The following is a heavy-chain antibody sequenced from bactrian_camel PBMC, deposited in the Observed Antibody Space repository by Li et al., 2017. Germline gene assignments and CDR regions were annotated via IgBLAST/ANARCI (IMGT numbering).Heavy chain of an antibody. CDR3: AADPSRFWGCEGRPHRYNL. V-gene: IGHV3S53*01. CDR1: GFTYSANC. CDR2: IDSDGTT. J-gene: IGHJ4*01. Sequence: HVQLVESGGGLVQPGGALRLSCVGSGFTYSANCIGWFRQVPGKEREGVGEIDSDGTTRYAGSVQGRFTISRDNAKNTLYLQMNSLKPEDTAMYYCAADPSRFWGCEGRPHRYNLWGQGTQVTVS. D-gene: IGHD3*01.